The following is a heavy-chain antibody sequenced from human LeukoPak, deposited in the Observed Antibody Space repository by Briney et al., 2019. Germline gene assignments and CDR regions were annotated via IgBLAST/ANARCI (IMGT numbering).Heavy chain of an antibody. J-gene: IGHJ6*03. D-gene: IGHD3-3*01. CDR2: MNPNSGNT. V-gene: IGHV1-8*01. Sequence: ASVKVSCKASGYTFTSYDINWVRQATGQGLEWMGWMNPNSGNTGYAQKFQGRVTITRNTSISTAYMELSSLRSEDTAVYYCARIYRYYDFWSGYYYYYMDVWGKGTTVTVSS. CDR1: GYTFTSYD. CDR3: ARIYRYYDFWSGYYYYYMDV.